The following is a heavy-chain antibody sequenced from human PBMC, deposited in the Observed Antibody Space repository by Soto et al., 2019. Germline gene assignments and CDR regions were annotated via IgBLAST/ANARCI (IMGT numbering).Heavy chain of an antibody. CDR2: ISYDGSNK. J-gene: IGHJ4*02. CDR3: AKDPTGSGSYFGDY. CDR1: GFTFSSYG. D-gene: IGHD3-10*01. Sequence: GGSLRLSCAASGFTFSSYGMHWVRQAPGKGLEWVAVISYDGSNKYYADSVKGRFTISRDNSKNTLYLQMNSLRAEDTAVYYCAKDPTGSGSYFGDYWGQGTLVTVSS. V-gene: IGHV3-30*18.